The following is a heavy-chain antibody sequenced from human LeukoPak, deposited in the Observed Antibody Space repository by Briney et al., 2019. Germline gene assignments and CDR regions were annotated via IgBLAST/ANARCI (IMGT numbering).Heavy chain of an antibody. CDR2: MNPNSGNT. CDR1: GYTFTSYD. V-gene: IGHV1-8*01. D-gene: IGHD2-2*01. CDR3: ARGRVALGSSSPSYYYGMDV. Sequence: ASVKVSCTASGYTFTSYDINWVRQATGQGLEWMGWMNPNSGNTGYAQKFQGRVTMTRNTSISTAYMELSSLRSEDTAVYYCARGRVALGSSSPSYYYGMDVWGQGTTVTVSS. J-gene: IGHJ6*02.